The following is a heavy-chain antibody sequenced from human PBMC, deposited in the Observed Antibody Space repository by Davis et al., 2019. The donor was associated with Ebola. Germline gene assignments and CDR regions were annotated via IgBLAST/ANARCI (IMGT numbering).Heavy chain of an antibody. CDR3: ASLRRTITGMDDGFDI. CDR1: GYSYITYW. J-gene: IGHJ3*02. CDR2: IYTGDSDT. V-gene: IGHV5-51*01. Sequence: GESLKISCKTSGYSYITYWIAWVRQMPGKGLEWMGVIYTGDSDTRYSPSFRGQATISADKSTKTAFLQWSRLKASDTAMYYCASLRRTITGMDDGFDIWGQGTKVTVSS. D-gene: IGHD2-8*02.